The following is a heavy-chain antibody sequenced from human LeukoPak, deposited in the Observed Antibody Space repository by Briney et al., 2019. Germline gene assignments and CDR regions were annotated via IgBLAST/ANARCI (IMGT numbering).Heavy chain of an antibody. V-gene: IGHV1-8*02. Sequence: GASVKVSCKASGYTFTSYGINWVRQATGQGPEWMGWMNPNSGNTDYAQRFQGRVTMTRNTSISTAYMELSSLRSEDTAVYYCARAANWHDDDWFDPWGQGTLVTVSS. J-gene: IGHJ5*02. CDR3: ARAANWHDDDWFDP. CDR1: GYTFTSYG. D-gene: IGHD1-1*01. CDR2: MNPNSGNT.